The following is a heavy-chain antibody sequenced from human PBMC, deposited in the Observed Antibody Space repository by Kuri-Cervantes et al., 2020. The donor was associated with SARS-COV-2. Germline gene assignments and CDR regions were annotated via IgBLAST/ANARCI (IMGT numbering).Heavy chain of an antibody. CDR2: INHSGST. J-gene: IGHJ6*02. V-gene: IGHV4-34*01. Sequence: ESLKISCAASGFTVSSNYMSWVRQAPGKGLEWIGEINHSGSTNYNPSLKSRVTISVDTSKNQFSLKLSSVTAADTAVYYCARDQYYYYGMDVWGQGTTVTVSS. CDR3: ARDQYYYYGMDV. CDR1: GFTVSSNY.